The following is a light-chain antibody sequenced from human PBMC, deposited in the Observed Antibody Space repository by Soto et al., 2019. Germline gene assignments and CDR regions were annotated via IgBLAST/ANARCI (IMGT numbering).Light chain of an antibody. J-gene: IGKJ4*01. CDR3: QQRTNWPPLT. CDR2: DTS. Sequence: EIVLTQSPTTLSLSPGERATLSCRTSQSVGTYLAWYQQNPVQAPRILIYDTSNRATGTPARFSGSGSGTDFTLTISSLEPEDFAVYYCQQRTNWPPLTFGGGTKVEMK. V-gene: IGKV3-11*01. CDR1: QSVGTY.